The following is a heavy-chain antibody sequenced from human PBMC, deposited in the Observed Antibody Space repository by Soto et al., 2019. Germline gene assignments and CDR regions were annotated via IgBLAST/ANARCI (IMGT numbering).Heavy chain of an antibody. V-gene: IGHV1-46*03. CDR3: ARDMTTVTTAGNAFDI. CDR2: INPSGGST. Sequence: KVSCKASGYTFTSYYMHWVRQAPGQGLEWMGIINPSGGSTSYAQKFQGRVTMTRDTSTSTVYMELSSLRSEDTAVYYCARDMTTVTTAGNAFDIWGQGTMVTVSS. J-gene: IGHJ3*02. D-gene: IGHD4-17*01. CDR1: GYTFTSYY.